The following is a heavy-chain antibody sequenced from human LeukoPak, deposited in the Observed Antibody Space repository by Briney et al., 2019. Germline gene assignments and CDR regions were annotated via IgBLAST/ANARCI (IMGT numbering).Heavy chain of an antibody. CDR2: IWYDGSDE. D-gene: IGHD1-26*01. CDR3: ARDWENGMDV. Sequence: PGGSLRLSCAASGFTFSSHGMHWVRQAPGKGLEWVAVIWYDGSDEYYADSVKGRFTISRDNSKNTLYLQMNSLRADDTAVYYCARDWENGMDVWGKGTTVTVSS. J-gene: IGHJ6*04. V-gene: IGHV3-33*01. CDR1: GFTFSSHG.